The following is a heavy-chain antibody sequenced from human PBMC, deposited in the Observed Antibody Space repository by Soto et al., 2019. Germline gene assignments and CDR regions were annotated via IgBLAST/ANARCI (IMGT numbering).Heavy chain of an antibody. Sequence: QVQLQQWGAGLLKPSETLSLTCAVYGGSFSGYYWSWIRKPPGKGLEWIGEINHSGSTNYNPSLKSQVTISVDTSKNQFSLKLSAVTAADTAVYYCARLTGSLGPGRGFDYWGQGTLVTVSS. CDR1: GGSFSGYY. CDR3: ARLTGSLGPGRGFDY. D-gene: IGHD3-16*02. V-gene: IGHV4-34*01. J-gene: IGHJ4*02. CDR2: INHSGST.